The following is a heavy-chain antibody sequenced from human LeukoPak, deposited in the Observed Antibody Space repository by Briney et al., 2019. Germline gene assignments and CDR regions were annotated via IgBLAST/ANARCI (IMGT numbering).Heavy chain of an antibody. CDR3: ARVGPWISMVRGDITLPDY. D-gene: IGHD3-10*01. CDR1: SYIFTSYG. V-gene: IGHV1-18*01. J-gene: IGHJ4*02. CDR2: ISVYNGDT. Sequence: ASVKVSCKASSYIFTSYGISWVRQAPGQGLEWMGWISVYNGDTNYAQKLQGRVTMTTDTSTSTAYMELRSLRSDDTAVYYCARVGPWISMVRGDITLPDYWGQGTLVTVSS.